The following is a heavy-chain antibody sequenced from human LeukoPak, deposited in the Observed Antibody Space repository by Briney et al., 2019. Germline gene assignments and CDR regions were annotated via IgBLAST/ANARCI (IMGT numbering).Heavy chain of an antibody. CDR1: GFTFSSYW. D-gene: IGHD3-22*01. CDR2: IHSYGSST. CDR3: ARSGWPYYFDY. J-gene: IGHJ4*02. Sequence: PGGSLRLSCAASGFTFSSYWMHWVRQAPGKGLVWVSRIHSYGSSTNYADSVRGRFTISRDDAKSTLYLQMNSLRAEDTAVYYCARSGWPYYFDYWGQGTLVTVSS. V-gene: IGHV3-74*01.